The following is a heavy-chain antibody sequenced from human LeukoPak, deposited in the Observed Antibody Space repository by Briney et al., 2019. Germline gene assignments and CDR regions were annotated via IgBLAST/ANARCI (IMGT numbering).Heavy chain of an antibody. CDR3: ARGSQWTNGVSDF. CDR2: ISYDGTNK. D-gene: IGHD6-19*01. Sequence: GRSLRLSCAASGFTFSSYVMDWVRQAPGKGLEWVAVISYDGTNKYYADSVKGRFTISRDNSKNTLYLQMISLRAEDTAVYYCARGSQWTNGVSDFWGQGTLVTVSS. J-gene: IGHJ4*02. V-gene: IGHV3-30-3*01. CDR1: GFTFSSYV.